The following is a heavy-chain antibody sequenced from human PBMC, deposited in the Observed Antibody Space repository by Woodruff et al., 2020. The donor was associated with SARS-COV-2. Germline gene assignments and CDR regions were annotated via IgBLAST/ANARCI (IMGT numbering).Heavy chain of an antibody. V-gene: IGHV6-1*01. Sequence: AVSVKSRITINPDTSKNQFSLQLNSVTPEDTAVYYCARGTLLELFLYYYYYMDVWGKGTTVTVSS. J-gene: IGHJ6*03. D-gene: IGHD1-7*01. CDR3: ARGTLLELFLYYYYYMDV.